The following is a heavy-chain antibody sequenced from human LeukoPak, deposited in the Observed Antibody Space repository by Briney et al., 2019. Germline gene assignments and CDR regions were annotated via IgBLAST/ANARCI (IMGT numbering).Heavy chain of an antibody. V-gene: IGHV3-66*01. CDR1: GFSATSNH. Sequence: GGSLRLSCAASGFSATSNHMNWVRQAPGKGLEWVSIIYTGGTTHYADSLNDRFTISRDDSINTLYLQMNSLRAEDAAVYYCARDSSSYYFDYWGQGTLVTVSS. CDR2: IYTGGTT. D-gene: IGHD6-6*01. CDR3: ARDSSSYYFDY. J-gene: IGHJ4*02.